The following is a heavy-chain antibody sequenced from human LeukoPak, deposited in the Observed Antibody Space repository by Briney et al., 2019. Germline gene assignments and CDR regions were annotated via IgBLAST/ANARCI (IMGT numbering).Heavy chain of an antibody. Sequence: GGSLRLSCAASGFTFSSYEMNWVRQAPGKGLEWVSYISSSGTNIDYADSVKGRFTISRDNAKNSLYLQMNSLRAEDTAVYYCARNNWFGEFENWFDPWGQGTLVTVSS. V-gene: IGHV3-48*03. J-gene: IGHJ5*02. CDR2: ISSSGTNI. CDR3: ARNNWFGEFENWFDP. D-gene: IGHD3-10*01. CDR1: GFTFSSYE.